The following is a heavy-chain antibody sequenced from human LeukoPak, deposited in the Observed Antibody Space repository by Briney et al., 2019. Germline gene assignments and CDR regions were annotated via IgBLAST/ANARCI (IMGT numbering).Heavy chain of an antibody. V-gene: IGHV3-23*01. CDR3: AKDGYCSSTSCHPGGVVDY. D-gene: IGHD2-2*03. CDR1: GFTFSSYA. J-gene: IGHJ4*02. CDR2: ISGSGGST. Sequence: GGSLRLSCAAPGFTFSSYAMSWVRQAPGKGLEWVSAISGSGGSTYYADSVKGRFTISRDNSKNTLYLQMNSLRAEDTAVYYCAKDGYCSSTSCHPGGVVDYWGQGTLVTVSS.